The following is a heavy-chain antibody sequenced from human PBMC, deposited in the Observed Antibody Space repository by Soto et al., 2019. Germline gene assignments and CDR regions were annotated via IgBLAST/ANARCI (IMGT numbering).Heavy chain of an antibody. D-gene: IGHD2-2*01. CDR2: ISGSGGST. Sequence: PRGALRLSCAASGFTLSSYAMSWGRPAPGEGGGVVSAISGSGGSTYYADSVKGRFTISRDNSKNTLYLQMNSLRAEDTAVYYCANSPVPIVVVRTPQSYGMDVWGQGTTVTVSS. J-gene: IGHJ6*02. V-gene: IGHV3-23*01. CDR3: ANSPVPIVVVRTPQSYGMDV. CDR1: GFTLSSYA.